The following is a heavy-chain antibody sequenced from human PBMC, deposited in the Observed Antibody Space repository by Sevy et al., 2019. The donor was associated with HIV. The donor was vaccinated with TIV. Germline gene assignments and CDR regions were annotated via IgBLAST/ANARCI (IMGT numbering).Heavy chain of an antibody. CDR3: VTEAPGYNYDTSGSFDY. Sequence: GGSLRLSCAASRFTFSTYAMSWVRQAPGKGLEWVSAITGSGGRTYYVDSVRGRFTISRDNSKNTLYLEMNNLRADDTAVYYRVTEAPGYNYDTSGSFDYWGQGTPVTVSS. CDR1: RFTFSTYA. CDR2: ITGSGGRT. J-gene: IGHJ4*02. D-gene: IGHD3-22*01. V-gene: IGHV3-23*01.